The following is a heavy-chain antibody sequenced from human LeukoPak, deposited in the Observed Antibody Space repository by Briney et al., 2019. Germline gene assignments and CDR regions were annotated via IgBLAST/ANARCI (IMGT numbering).Heavy chain of an antibody. Sequence: SETLSLTCAVYGGSFSGYYWSWIRQPPGKGLEWIGEINHSGSTNYNPSLKSRVTISGDTSKNQFSLKLSSVTAADTAVYYCARIYCSSTSCLWGQGTLVTVSS. J-gene: IGHJ4*02. V-gene: IGHV4-34*01. D-gene: IGHD2-2*01. CDR1: GGSFSGYY. CDR2: INHSGST. CDR3: ARIYCSSTSCL.